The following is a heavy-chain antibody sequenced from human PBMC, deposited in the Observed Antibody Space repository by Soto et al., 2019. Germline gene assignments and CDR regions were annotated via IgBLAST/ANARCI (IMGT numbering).Heavy chain of an antibody. CDR2: TYYRSKWYN. Sequence: PSQTLSLTCAISGDSVSSNSAAWNWIRQSPSRGLEWLGRTYYRSKWYNDYAVSVKSRITINPDTSKNQFSLQLNSVTPEDTAVYYCESYSTKTLAFDIWGQGTMVTVSS. J-gene: IGHJ3*02. CDR1: GDSVSSNSAA. V-gene: IGHV6-1*01. D-gene: IGHD6-13*01. CDR3: ESYSTKTLAFDI.